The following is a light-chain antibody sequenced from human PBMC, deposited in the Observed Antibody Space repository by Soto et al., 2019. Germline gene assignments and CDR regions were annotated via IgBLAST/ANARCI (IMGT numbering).Light chain of an antibody. Sequence: GGRATLACRASQRVSNYFAWYQQKPGQDPRPLIYDESNRATGLPDRFSGSGSETDFTLTISSLEPEELAVYYCQQHANWHLTVGGGTKVEIK. CDR3: QQHANWHLT. CDR2: DES. V-gene: IGKV3-11*01. J-gene: IGKJ4*01. CDR1: QRVSNY.